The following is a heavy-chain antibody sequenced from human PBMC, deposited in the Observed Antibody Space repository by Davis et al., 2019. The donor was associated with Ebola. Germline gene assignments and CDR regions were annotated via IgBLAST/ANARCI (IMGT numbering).Heavy chain of an antibody. CDR1: GFIFNDYA. CDR2: ISSSGSYR. J-gene: IGHJ6*04. CDR3: ARVNLWSRGWGLDV. D-gene: IGHD2-21*01. Sequence: GGSLRLSCAASGFIFNDYAMSWIRQAPGKGLEWVSYISSSGSYRNYADSVKGRFTSSRHNAKNSLYLQMNSLRDEDTAVYYCARVNLWSRGWGLDVWGKGTTVTVSS. V-gene: IGHV3-11*06.